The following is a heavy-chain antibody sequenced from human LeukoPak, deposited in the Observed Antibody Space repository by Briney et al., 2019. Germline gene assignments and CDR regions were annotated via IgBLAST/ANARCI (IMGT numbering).Heavy chain of an antibody. CDR2: IIPIFGTA. CDR3: ARGGENTAMAP. Sequence: PVKPSCTASEAPFTSYATSRVRQSPRQEPECRGGIIPIFGTANYAQKFQGRVTITADESTSTAYMERSSLRSEDTAVYYCARGGENTAMAPWGQGTLVTVSS. CDR1: EAPFTSYA. D-gene: IGHD5-18*01. V-gene: IGHV1-69*13. J-gene: IGHJ5*02.